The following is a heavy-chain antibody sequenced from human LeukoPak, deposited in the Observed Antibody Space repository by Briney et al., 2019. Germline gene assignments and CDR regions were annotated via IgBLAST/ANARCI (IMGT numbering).Heavy chain of an antibody. V-gene: IGHV1-24*01. CDR3: ATVGNYYDSSGYYVY. D-gene: IGHD3-22*01. Sequence: GASVTVSCKVSGYTLTELSMHWVRQAPGKGLEWLGGFDPEDGETIYAQKFQGRVTMTEDTSTDTAYMELSSLRSEDTAVYYCATVGNYYDSSGYYVYWGQGTLATVSS. J-gene: IGHJ4*02. CDR1: GYTLTELS. CDR2: FDPEDGET.